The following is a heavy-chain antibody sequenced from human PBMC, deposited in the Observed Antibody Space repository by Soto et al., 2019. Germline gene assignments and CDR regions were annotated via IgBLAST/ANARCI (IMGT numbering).Heavy chain of an antibody. V-gene: IGHV2-5*02. CDR1: GFSLSTSGVG. J-gene: IGHJ6*02. Sequence: QITLKESGPTLVKPTQPLTLTCTFSGFSLSTSGVGVGWIRQPPGKALEWLALIYWDDDKRYSPSLKSRLTITKDTSKNQVVLTLTNMDPVDTATYYCAHDYVAYYGMDVWGQGTTVTVSS. CDR2: IYWDDDK. CDR3: AHDYVAYYGMDV. D-gene: IGHD4-17*01.